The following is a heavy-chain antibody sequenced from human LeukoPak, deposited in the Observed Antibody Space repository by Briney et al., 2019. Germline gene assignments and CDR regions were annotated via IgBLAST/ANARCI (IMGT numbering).Heavy chain of an antibody. CDR1: GGSISSGRYY. J-gene: IGHJ4*02. Sequence: SETLSLTCTASGGSISSGRYYWGWLRQPPGKGLEWIASISFSGRTYYNPSLKSRGTISVDTSKNQFSLKLSSVTAADTAVYYCARVAEYSYGRPPLDYWGQGTLVTVSS. CDR2: ISFSGRT. CDR3: ARVAEYSYGRPPLDY. D-gene: IGHD5-18*01. V-gene: IGHV4-39*07.